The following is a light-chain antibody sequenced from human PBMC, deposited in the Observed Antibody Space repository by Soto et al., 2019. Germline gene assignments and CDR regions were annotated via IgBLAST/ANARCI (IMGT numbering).Light chain of an antibody. Sequence: QSVLTQPPSASGTPGQRVTISCSGSSSNIGSNTVNWYQQLPGTAPKLLIYSNNQRPSGVPARFSGSKSGTSASVAISGLQSEDDTDYSCAAWDDSMNGYVFGSGTKVTV. CDR1: SSNIGSNT. V-gene: IGLV1-44*01. J-gene: IGLJ6*01. CDR2: SNN. CDR3: AAWDDSMNGYV.